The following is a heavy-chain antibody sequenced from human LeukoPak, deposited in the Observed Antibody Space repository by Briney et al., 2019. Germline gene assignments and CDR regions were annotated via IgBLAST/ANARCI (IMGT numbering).Heavy chain of an antibody. J-gene: IGHJ4*02. V-gene: IGHV3-23*01. D-gene: IGHD3-10*01. CDR3: AKDGGSTLPYYFDW. Sequence: PGGSLRLSCAGSGFMFEHYAMNWVRQAPGRGQEWVSVITGIGGGTYYAESVEGRFTVSRDNSKNTVYLQMNSLRADDTAVYYCAKDGGSTLPYYFDWWGQGTLVTVAS. CDR2: ITGIGGGT. CDR1: GFMFEHYA.